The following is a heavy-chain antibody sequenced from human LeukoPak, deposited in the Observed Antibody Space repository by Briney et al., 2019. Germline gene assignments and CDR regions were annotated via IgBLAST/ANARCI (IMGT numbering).Heavy chain of an antibody. CDR2: ISSSGSTI. Sequence: PGGSLRLSCAASGFTFSSYEMNWVRQAPGKGLEWVSYISSSGSTIYYADSVKGRFTISRDNAKNSLYLQMNSLRAEDTAVYYCARDRLRWGLAFDIWGQGTMVTVSS. CDR1: GFTFSSYE. CDR3: ARDRLRWGLAFDI. J-gene: IGHJ3*02. V-gene: IGHV3-48*03. D-gene: IGHD4-23*01.